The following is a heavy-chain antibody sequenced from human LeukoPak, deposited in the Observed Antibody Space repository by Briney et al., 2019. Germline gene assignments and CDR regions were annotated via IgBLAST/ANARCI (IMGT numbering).Heavy chain of an antibody. CDR2: ISSSGSTM. V-gene: IGHV3-48*03. CDR1: GFTFSSYE. CDR3: ARQYYGDYEYYFDY. J-gene: IGHJ4*02. D-gene: IGHD4-17*01. Sequence: GGSLRLSCAASGFTFSSYEMNWVRQAPGKGLEWVSYISSSGSTMYYADSVKGRFTISRDNAKNSLYLQMNSLRAEDTAVYYCARQYYGDYEYYFDYWGQGTLVTVSS.